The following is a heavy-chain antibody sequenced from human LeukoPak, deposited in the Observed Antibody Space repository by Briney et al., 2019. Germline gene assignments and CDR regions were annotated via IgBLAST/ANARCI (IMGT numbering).Heavy chain of an antibody. Sequence: ASVKVSCKASGYTFTGYHLHWVRQAPGQGLEWMGRINPDRGATDYSQKFQGRVTMAGDTSIGTAYMELSSLRSDDTAVYYCASGTCGDYSLDFWGQGTLVTVSS. CDR1: GYTFTGYH. J-gene: IGHJ4*02. D-gene: IGHD4-17*01. CDR3: ASGTCGDYSLDF. CDR2: INPDRGAT. V-gene: IGHV1-2*06.